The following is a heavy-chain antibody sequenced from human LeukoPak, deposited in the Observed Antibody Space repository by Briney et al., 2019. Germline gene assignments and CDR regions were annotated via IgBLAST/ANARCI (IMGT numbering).Heavy chain of an antibody. Sequence: GSLRLSCTVSGFTLSSYEMSWIRQPPGKGLEWIGSIYYSGSTYYNPSLKSRVTISVDTSKNQFSLKLSSVTAADTAVYYCARHLRYSSSWYPGGGFDPWGQGTLVTVSS. V-gene: IGHV4-39*01. D-gene: IGHD6-13*01. J-gene: IGHJ5*02. CDR2: IYYSGST. CDR3: ARHLRYSSSWYPGGGFDP. CDR1: GFTLSSYE.